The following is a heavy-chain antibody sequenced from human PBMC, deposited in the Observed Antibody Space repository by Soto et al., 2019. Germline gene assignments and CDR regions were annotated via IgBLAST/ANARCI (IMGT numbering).Heavy chain of an antibody. J-gene: IGHJ6*02. CDR2: INSDGSST. V-gene: IGHV3-74*01. D-gene: IGHD1-26*01. CDR1: GFTFSSYW. Sequence: GESLKISCAASGFTFSSYWMHWVRQAPGKGLVWVSRINSDGSSTSYADSVKGRFTISRDNAKNTLYLQMNSLRAEDTAVYYCARSRVGANRYYYYGMDVWGQGTTVTVSS. CDR3: ARSRVGANRYYYYGMDV.